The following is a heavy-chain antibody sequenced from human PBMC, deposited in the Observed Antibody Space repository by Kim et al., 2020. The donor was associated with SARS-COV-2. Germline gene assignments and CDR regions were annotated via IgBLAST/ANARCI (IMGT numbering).Heavy chain of an antibody. CDR2: IWFDGSDK. Sequence: GGSLRLSCAASGFTFSSFAMNWVRQVPGKGLEWVALIWFDGSDKYYADSVKGRFTISRDNSRNTLYLQMNTLRVEDSGVYYCARDGLDVETAMGIPDHWG. CDR1: GFTFSSFA. V-gene: IGHV3-33*01. CDR3: ARDGLDVETAMGIPDH. J-gene: IGHJ4*01. D-gene: IGHD5-18*01.